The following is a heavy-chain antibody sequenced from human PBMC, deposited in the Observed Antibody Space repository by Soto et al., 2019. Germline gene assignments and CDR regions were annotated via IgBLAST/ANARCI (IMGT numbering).Heavy chain of an antibody. CDR1: GGSISGSSW. CDR2: IYHSGST. D-gene: IGHD6-19*01. V-gene: IGHV4-4*02. CDR3: ARDPGRAVALD. J-gene: IGHJ4*02. Sequence: SETLSLTCAVSGGSISGSSWWSWIRQSPGKGLEWIGEIYHSGSTNYNPSLKSRVSISVDTSKNQFSLEIYSVTASDTAIYYCARDPGRAVALDLGEGTLVTVSS.